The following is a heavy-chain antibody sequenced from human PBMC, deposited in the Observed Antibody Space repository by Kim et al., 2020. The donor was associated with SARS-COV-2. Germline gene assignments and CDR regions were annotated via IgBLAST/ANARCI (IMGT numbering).Heavy chain of an antibody. V-gene: IGHV4-34*01. Sequence: SETLSLTCAVYGGSFSGYYWSWIRQPPGKGLEWIGEINHSGSTNYNPSLKSRVTISVDTSKNQFSLKLSSVTAADTAVYYCARVDSGSQLARYWGQGTLVTVSS. CDR1: GGSFSGYY. D-gene: IGHD1-26*01. CDR2: INHSGST. J-gene: IGHJ4*02. CDR3: ARVDSGSQLARY.